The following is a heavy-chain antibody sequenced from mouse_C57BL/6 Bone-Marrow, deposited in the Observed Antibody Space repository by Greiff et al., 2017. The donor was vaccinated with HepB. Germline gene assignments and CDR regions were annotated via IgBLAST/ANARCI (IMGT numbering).Heavy chain of an antibody. D-gene: IGHD1-1*01. CDR3: ARFFYGSSPHWYFDV. CDR1: GYTFTSYW. CDR2: IYPGSGST. J-gene: IGHJ1*03. Sequence: VQLQQPGAELVKPGASVKMSCKASGYTFTSYWITWVKQRPGQGLEWIGDIYPGSGSTNYNEKFKSKATLTVDTSSSTAYMQRSSLTSEDSAVYYCARFFYGSSPHWYFDVWGTGTTVTVSS. V-gene: IGHV1-55*01.